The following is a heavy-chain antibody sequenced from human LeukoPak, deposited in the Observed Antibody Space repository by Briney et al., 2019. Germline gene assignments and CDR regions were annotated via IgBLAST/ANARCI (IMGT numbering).Heavy chain of an antibody. CDR1: VFTFSSYG. V-gene: IGHV3-33*01. CDR3: ARDLAAADFDY. CDR2: IWYDGSKK. D-gene: IGHD6-13*01. Sequence: GRSLRLSCAASVFTFSSYGMHWVRQAPGKGLEWVAVIWYDGSKKDYADSVKGRFTISRDNSKNTLYLQMNSLRAEDTAVYYCARDLAAADFDYWGQGTLVTVSS. J-gene: IGHJ4*02.